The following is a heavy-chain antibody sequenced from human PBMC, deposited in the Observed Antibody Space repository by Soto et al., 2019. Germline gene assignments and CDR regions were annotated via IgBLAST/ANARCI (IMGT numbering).Heavy chain of an antibody. Sequence: EVQLVESGGGLVKPGGSLRLSCAASGFTFSSYSMNWVRQAPGKGLEWVSSISSSSSYIYYADSVKGRFTISRDNAKNSLYLQMNSLRAEDTAVYYCARDRGEATIFGVVINFDYWGQGALVTVSS. CDR2: ISSSSSYI. CDR3: ARDRGEATIFGVVINFDY. CDR1: GFTFSSYS. V-gene: IGHV3-21*01. D-gene: IGHD3-3*01. J-gene: IGHJ4*02.